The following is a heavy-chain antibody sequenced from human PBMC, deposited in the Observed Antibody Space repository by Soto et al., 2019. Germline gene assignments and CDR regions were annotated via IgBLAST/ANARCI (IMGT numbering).Heavy chain of an antibody. CDR1: AYTFTSYD. CDR3: ARRGAYYYMDV. V-gene: IGHV1-8*02. CDR2: MNPNSGNT. Sequence: ASVMVSCKTAAYTFTSYDINCVRRANGQGLEWMGWMNPNSGNTGYAQKFQGRVTMTRNTSISTAYMELSSLRSEDTAVHYCARRGAYYYMDVWGKGTTVTVSS. J-gene: IGHJ6*03.